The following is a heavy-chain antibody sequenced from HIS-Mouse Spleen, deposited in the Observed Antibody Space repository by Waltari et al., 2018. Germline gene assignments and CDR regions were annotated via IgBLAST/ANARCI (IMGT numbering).Heavy chain of an antibody. CDR1: GGTFSSYA. CDR3: ARPESIAVAGTVNYDY. J-gene: IGHJ4*02. D-gene: IGHD6-19*01. CDR2: IIPIVGTA. Sequence: QVQLVQSGAEVKKPGSSVKVSCKASGGTFSSYAISWVRQAPGQGLEWMGGIIPIVGTANYAQKFQGRVTITADESTSTAYMELSSLRSEETAVYYCARPESIAVAGTVNYDYWGQGTLVTVSS. V-gene: IGHV1-69*01.